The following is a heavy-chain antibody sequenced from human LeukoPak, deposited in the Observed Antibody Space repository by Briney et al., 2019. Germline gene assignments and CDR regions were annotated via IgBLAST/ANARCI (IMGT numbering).Heavy chain of an antibody. CDR1: GGSISSYY. Sequence: SETLSLTCTVSGGSISSYYWSWIRQPAGKGLEWIGRIHTSGSTNYNPSLKSRVTMSGDTSKNQFSLKLSSVTAADTVVYYCARDKYYYDSSGYYEGRFFDYWGQGTLVTVSS. CDR2: IHTSGST. V-gene: IGHV4-4*07. J-gene: IGHJ4*02. D-gene: IGHD3-22*01. CDR3: ARDKYYYDSSGYYEGRFFDY.